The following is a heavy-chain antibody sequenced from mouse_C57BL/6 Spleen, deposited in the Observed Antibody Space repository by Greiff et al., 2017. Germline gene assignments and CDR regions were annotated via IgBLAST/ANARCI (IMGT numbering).Heavy chain of an antibody. Sequence: EVQRVESGGDLVKPGGSLKLSCAASGFTFSSYGMSWVRQTPDKRLEWVATISSGGSYTYYPDSVKGRFTISSDNAKNTLNRQMSSLKSEDTAMYYCARRNYGSSYDYWGKGTTLTVSS. CDR3: ARRNYGSSYDY. CDR2: ISSGGSYT. D-gene: IGHD1-1*01. J-gene: IGHJ2*01. V-gene: IGHV5-6*01. CDR1: GFTFSSYG.